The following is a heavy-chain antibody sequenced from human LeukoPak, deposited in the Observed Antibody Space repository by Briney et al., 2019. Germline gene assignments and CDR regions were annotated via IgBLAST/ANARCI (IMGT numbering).Heavy chain of an antibody. CDR1: GSSINSHH. D-gene: IGHD3-22*01. J-gene: IGHJ3*02. CDR2: IDYSRNT. CDR3: ATTYERSAFYYQKPFDI. V-gene: IGHV4-59*11. Sequence: SEPLSLTCTVSGSSINSHHWTWLRLPPGKGLEWIGYIDYSRNTNQNPPLKGRVTISVDPAKHQFSLAQSSMTAADAAVYYCATTYERSAFYYQKPFDIWGEGTMVTVSS.